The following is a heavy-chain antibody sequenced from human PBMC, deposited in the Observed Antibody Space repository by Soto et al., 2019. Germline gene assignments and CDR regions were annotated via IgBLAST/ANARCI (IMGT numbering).Heavy chain of an antibody. V-gene: IGHV4-34*01. D-gene: IGHD2-15*01. CDR1: GGSFSGYY. CDR2: INHSGST. CDR3: ARGLNCSGGSCYSGDFDY. J-gene: IGHJ4*02. Sequence: SETLSLTCAVYGGSFSGYYWSWIRQPPGKGLEWIGEINHSGSTNYNPSLKSRVTISVDTSKNQFSLKLSSVTAADTAVYYCARGLNCSGGSCYSGDFDYWGQGTLVTVSS.